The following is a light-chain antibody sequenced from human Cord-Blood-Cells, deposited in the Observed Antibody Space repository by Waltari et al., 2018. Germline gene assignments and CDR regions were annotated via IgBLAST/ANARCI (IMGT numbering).Light chain of an antibody. CDR1: QSISSY. CDR3: QQSYSTPPYS. CDR2: AAS. V-gene: IGKV1-39*01. J-gene: IGKJ2*03. Sequence: DIQMTQSPSSLSASVGDRVTTTCRASQSISSYLNWYQQKPGKAPKLLIYAASSLQSVVPSRFSSSGSGTDFTLTISSLQPEDFATYYCQQSYSTPPYSFGQWTKREI.